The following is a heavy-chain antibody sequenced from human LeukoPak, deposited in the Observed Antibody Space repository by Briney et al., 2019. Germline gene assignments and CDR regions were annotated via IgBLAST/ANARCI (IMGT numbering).Heavy chain of an antibody. CDR3: AKVSHYYYDSSGYRYPSFDY. CDR2: ISGSGSST. CDR1: GGSFSGYY. Sequence: ETLSLTCAVYGGSFSGYYWSWVRQAPGKGLEWVSAISGSGSSTYYADSVKGRFTISRDNSKNTLYLQMNSLRAEDTAVYYCAKVSHYYYDSSGYRYPSFDYWGQGTLVTVSS. D-gene: IGHD3-22*01. J-gene: IGHJ4*02. V-gene: IGHV3-23*01.